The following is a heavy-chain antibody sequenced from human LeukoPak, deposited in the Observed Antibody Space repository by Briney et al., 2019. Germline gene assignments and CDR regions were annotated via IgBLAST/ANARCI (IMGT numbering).Heavy chain of an antibody. CDR1: GFTFSSYG. CDR3: AREGRYDILTGYDY. CDR2: IRYDGSNK. Sequence: GGSLRLSCAASGFTFSSYGMHWVRQAPGKVLEWVAFIRYDGSNKYYADSVKGRFTISRDNAKNSLYLQMNSLRAEDTAVYYCAREGRYDILTGYDYWGQGTLVTVSS. J-gene: IGHJ4*02. V-gene: IGHV3-30*02. D-gene: IGHD3-9*01.